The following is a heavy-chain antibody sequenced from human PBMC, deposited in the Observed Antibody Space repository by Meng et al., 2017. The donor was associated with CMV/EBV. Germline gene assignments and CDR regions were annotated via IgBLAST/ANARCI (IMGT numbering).Heavy chain of an antibody. D-gene: IGHD3-22*01. J-gene: IGHJ5*02. Sequence: ESLKISCAASGFTFSSYAMSWVRQAPGKGLEWVSVISGSGGSTYYADSVKGRFTISRDNSKNTLYLQMNSLRAEDTAVYYCAKDETYYYDSSGYFGLWFDPWGQGTLVTVSS. CDR2: ISGSGGST. CDR3: AKDETYYYDSSGYFGLWFDP. CDR1: GFTFSSYA. V-gene: IGHV3-23*01.